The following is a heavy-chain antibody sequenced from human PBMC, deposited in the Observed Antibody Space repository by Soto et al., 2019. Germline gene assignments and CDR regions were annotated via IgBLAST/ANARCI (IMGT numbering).Heavy chain of an antibody. CDR2: IYYTGST. Sequence: SETLSLTCTVSGGSITSSSYYWGWIRQPPGKGLEWIGSIYYTGSTYYNPSLKSRFTISRDNAKNSLYLQMNSLRAEDTAVYYCARDGYYGSGSLGPWGQGTLVTVSS. CDR3: ARDGYYGSGSLGP. D-gene: IGHD3-10*01. J-gene: IGHJ5*02. CDR1: GGSITSSSYY. V-gene: IGHV4-39*02.